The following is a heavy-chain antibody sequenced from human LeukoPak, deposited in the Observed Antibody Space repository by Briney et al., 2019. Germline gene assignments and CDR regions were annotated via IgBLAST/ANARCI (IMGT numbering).Heavy chain of an antibody. CDR2: IYYSGNT. Sequence: SETLSLTCAVYGGSFSGYYWSWIRQPPGKGLEWIGSIYYSGNTYYNPSLKSRVTISIATSKKQFSLKLSSVTAADTAVYYCARAVASAAPFDPWGQGTLVTVSS. CDR1: GGSFSGYY. J-gene: IGHJ5*02. CDR3: ARAVASAAPFDP. V-gene: IGHV4-34*01. D-gene: IGHD6-13*01.